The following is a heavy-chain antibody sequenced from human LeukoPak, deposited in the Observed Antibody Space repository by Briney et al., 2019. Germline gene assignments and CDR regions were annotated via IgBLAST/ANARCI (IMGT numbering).Heavy chain of an antibody. V-gene: IGHV3-30*02. J-gene: IGHJ4*02. D-gene: IGHD2-21*02. Sequence: PGGSLRLSCAASGFTFSSYGMHWVRQAPGKGLEWVAFIRYDGSNKYYADSVKGRFTISRDNSKNTLYLQMNSLRAEDTAVYYCATPFIPHIVVVTATDYWGQGTLVTVSS. CDR1: GFTFSSYG. CDR3: ATPFIPHIVVVTATDY. CDR2: IRYDGSNK.